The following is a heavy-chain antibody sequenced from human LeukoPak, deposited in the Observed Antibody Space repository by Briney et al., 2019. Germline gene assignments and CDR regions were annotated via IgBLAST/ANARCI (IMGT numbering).Heavy chain of an antibody. V-gene: IGHV4-59*01. D-gene: IGHD3-10*01. CDR2: IYYSGST. Sequence: PSETLSLTCTVSGGSISSYYWSWIRQPPGKGLEWIGYIYYSGSTNYNPSLKSRVTISVDTSKNQFSLKLSSVTAADTAVYYCARALYYYGSGSYCKQVYFDYWGQGTLVTVSS. CDR3: ARALYYYGSGSYCKQVYFDY. CDR1: GGSISSYY. J-gene: IGHJ4*02.